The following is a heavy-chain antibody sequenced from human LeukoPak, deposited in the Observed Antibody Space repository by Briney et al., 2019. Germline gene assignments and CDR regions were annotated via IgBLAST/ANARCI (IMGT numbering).Heavy chain of an antibody. Sequence: PGGSLRLSCAASGFTFSSYAMSWVRQAPGKGLEWVSAISGSGGSTYYADSVKGRFTISRDNAKNSLYLQMNSLRAEDTALYYCAKDLDYGATRGYFDLWGRGTLVTVSS. D-gene: IGHD4-17*01. CDR2: ISGSGGST. CDR1: GFTFSSYA. J-gene: IGHJ2*01. V-gene: IGHV3-23*01. CDR3: AKDLDYGATRGYFDL.